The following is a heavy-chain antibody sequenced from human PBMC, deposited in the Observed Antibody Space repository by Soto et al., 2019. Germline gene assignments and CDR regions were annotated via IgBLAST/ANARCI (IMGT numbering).Heavy chain of an antibody. Sequence: SETLSLTCDVSGASITTYYWSWIRQAPGKGLEWIGNVYHTGSTDYNSSLRSRVTISVDTSKSQFSLNMNSVTAADTAVYYCARRLFGSGWTLDSWGQGALVTVSS. CDR1: GASITTYY. CDR2: VYHTGST. V-gene: IGHV4-59*13. J-gene: IGHJ4*02. D-gene: IGHD6-19*01. CDR3: ARRLFGSGWTLDS.